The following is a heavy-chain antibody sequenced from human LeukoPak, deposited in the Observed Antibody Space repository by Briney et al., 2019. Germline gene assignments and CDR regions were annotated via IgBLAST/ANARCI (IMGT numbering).Heavy chain of an antibody. CDR1: GFTFSSYD. CDR2: ICTAGDP. V-gene: IGHV3-13*05. D-gene: IGHD1-26*01. J-gene: IGHJ2*01. Sequence: GGSLRLSCAASGFTFSSYDMHWVRQAPGKGLEWVSAICTAGDPYYPGSVKGRFTISRENAKNSLYLQMNSLRAGDTAVYYCARASRELLSRHKSWYFDLWGRGTLVTVSS. CDR3: ARASRELLSRHKSWYFDL.